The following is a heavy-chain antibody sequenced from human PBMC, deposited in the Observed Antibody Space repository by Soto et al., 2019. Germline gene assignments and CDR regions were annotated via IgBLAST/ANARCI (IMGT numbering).Heavy chain of an antibody. CDR3: ARDEGGYDILTGYYKAHHFDQ. Sequence: QVQLVQSGAEVKRPGESVKVSCQASGYTFGHFYITWVRQAPGQGLEWMGAISPHNRNTNYAEKFRGRVTMTTDTSTTTAYMELRSLRSDDTAVYYCARDEGGYDILTGYYKAHHFDQWGQGALVTVSS. V-gene: IGHV1-18*01. D-gene: IGHD3-9*01. CDR2: ISPHNRNT. CDR1: GYTFGHFY. J-gene: IGHJ4*02.